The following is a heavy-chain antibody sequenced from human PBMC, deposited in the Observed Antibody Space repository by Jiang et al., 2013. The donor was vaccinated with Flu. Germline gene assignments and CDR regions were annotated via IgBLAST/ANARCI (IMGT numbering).Heavy chain of an antibody. CDR3: AREGQYCGGDCYFDY. J-gene: IGHJ4*02. V-gene: IGHV3-33*01. D-gene: IGHD2-21*02. CDR2: IWYDGSNK. Sequence: VQLLESGGGVVQPGRSLRLSCAASGFTFSSYGMHWVRQAPGKGLEWVAVIWYDGSNKYYADSVKGRFTISRDNSKNTLYLQMNSLRAEDTAVYYCAREGQYCGGDCYFDYWGQGTLVTVSS. CDR1: GFTFSSYG.